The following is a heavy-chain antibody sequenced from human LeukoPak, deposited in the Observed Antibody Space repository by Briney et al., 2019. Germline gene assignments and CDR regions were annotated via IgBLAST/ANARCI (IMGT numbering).Heavy chain of an antibody. CDR1: GFTFSSNS. CDR2: ISGSGDST. V-gene: IGHV3-23*01. D-gene: IGHD3-10*01. Sequence: GSLRLSCAASGFTFSSNSMTWVRQTPGKGPEWVSGISGSGDSTFYADSVKGRFTISRDNSRNTLYLQMSSLRPEDTAVYYCTKWSGFGDDWGQGTLVTVSS. CDR3: TKWSGFGDD. J-gene: IGHJ4*02.